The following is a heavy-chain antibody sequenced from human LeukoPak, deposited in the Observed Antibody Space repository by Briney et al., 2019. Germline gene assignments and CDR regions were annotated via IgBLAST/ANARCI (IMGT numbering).Heavy chain of an antibody. V-gene: IGHV3-30-3*01. Sequence: QSGGSLRLSCAASGFTFSSYTFHWVRQAPGKWLEWVAVQDGNNKYYTDSVKGRFTISRDNSKNTLYLQMNSLRAEDTAVYYCARDDRGYSGYHFDHWGQGTLVTVSS. CDR1: GFTFSSYT. CDR2: QDGNNK. CDR3: ARDDRGYSGYHFDH. J-gene: IGHJ4*02. D-gene: IGHD5-12*01.